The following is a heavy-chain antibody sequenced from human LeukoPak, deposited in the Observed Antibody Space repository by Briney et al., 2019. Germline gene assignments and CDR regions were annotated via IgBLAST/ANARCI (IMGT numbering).Heavy chain of an antibody. V-gene: IGHV3-23*01. Sequence: GGSLRLSCGASGFIFGNYAMSWVRQAPGKGLEWVTGINANGGRRYYADSVKGRFTISRGNSKNTLFVQMDSLRAEDTAVYYCAKDYGSGDSSPYPFDNWGQGTLVTVSS. CDR2: INANGGRR. J-gene: IGHJ4*02. CDR1: GFIFGNYA. CDR3: AKDYGSGDSSPYPFDN. D-gene: IGHD3-10*01.